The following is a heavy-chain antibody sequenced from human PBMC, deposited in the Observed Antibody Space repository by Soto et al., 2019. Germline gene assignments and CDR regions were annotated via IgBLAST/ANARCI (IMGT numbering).Heavy chain of an antibody. CDR1: GFTFSSYA. CDR2: ISGSGGIT. J-gene: IGHJ4*02. CDR3: AKDRTDTAMVSRIDY. D-gene: IGHD5-18*01. Sequence: GGSLRLSCAASGFTFSSYAMSWVRQAPGKGLEWVSGISGSGGITYYADSVKGRFTISRDNSKNTLYVQMNSPRAEDTAVYYCAKDRTDTAMVSRIDYWGQGTLVTV. V-gene: IGHV3-23*01.